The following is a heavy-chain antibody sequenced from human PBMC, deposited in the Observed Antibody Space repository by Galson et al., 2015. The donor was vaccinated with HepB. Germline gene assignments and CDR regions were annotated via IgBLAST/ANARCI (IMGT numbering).Heavy chain of an antibody. J-gene: IGHJ3*02. CDR2: IRSKVYGGTT. Sequence: SLRLSCAASGFTFGDYTMSWFRQAPGKGLEWVGFIRSKVYGGTTEYAASVKGRFTISRDDSKSIAYLQMNSLKTEVTAVYYCTRKVVISVAFDIWGQGTMVTVSS. CDR3: TRKVVISVAFDI. CDR1: GFTFGDYT. D-gene: IGHD3-22*01. V-gene: IGHV3-49*03.